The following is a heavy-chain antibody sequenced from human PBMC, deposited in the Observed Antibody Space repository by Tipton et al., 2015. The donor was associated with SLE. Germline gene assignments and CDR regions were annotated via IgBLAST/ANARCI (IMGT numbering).Heavy chain of an antibody. CDR1: GFTFSDAW. D-gene: IGHD6-13*01. CDR3: ARGHGIAAAGPFDY. J-gene: IGHJ4*02. V-gene: IGHV4-34*01. CDR2: INHSGST. Sequence: LRLSCTASGFTFSDAWMTWVRQPPGKGLEWIGEINHSGSTNYNPSLKSRVTISVDTSKNQFSLKLSSVTAADTAVYYCARGHGIAAAGPFDYWGQGTLVTVSS.